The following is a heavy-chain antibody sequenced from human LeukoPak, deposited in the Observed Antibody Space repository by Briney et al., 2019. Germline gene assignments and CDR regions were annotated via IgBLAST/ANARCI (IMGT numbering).Heavy chain of an antibody. V-gene: IGHV3-23*01. CDR2: MKGGGET. Sequence: GGPLRLSCAASGFSFINYAMSWVRQAPARGPEWLSSMKGGGETFYADSVKGRFTLSRDDSRNTVYLQLNNLRVEDTAIYYCAKASWVSSTDAVRWGQGTLVTVSS. D-gene: IGHD3-16*01. J-gene: IGHJ4*02. CDR1: GFSFINYA. CDR3: AKASWVSSTDAVR.